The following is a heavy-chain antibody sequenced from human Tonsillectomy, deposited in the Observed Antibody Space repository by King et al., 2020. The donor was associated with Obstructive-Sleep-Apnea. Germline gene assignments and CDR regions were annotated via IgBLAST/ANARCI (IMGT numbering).Heavy chain of an antibody. Sequence: VQLVESGGGLVQLGRSLRLSCAASGFTFDDYAMHWVRQVPGKGLEWVSGLRWNTGGIGYADSVKGRFTISRDNAKSALHLQMNSLRPEDTALYYCVKDNGDYNGMDVWGQATAVTV. CDR2: LRWNTGGI. CDR3: VKDNGDYNGMDV. V-gene: IGHV3-9*01. J-gene: IGHJ6*02. CDR1: GFTFDDYA.